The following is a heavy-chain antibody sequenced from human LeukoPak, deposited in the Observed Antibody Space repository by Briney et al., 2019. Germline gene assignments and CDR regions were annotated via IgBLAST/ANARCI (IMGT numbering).Heavy chain of an antibody. CDR3: ARYFGGGRATNGFDY. D-gene: IGHD2-8*01. CDR2: SSAYNGNT. CDR1: GYTFTSYG. Sequence: ASVKVSCKASGYTFTSYGISWVRQAPGQEREWMGWSSAYNGNTNYAQKRQGRVTMTTDTSTSTAYMELRSLRSDDTAVYYCARYFGGGRATNGFDYWGQGTLVTVSS. J-gene: IGHJ4*02. V-gene: IGHV1-18*01.